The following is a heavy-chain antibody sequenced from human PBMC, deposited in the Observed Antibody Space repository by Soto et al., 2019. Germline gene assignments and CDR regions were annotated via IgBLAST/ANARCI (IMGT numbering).Heavy chain of an antibody. CDR2: IYESGYT. D-gene: IGHD5-18*01. CDR1: GASVSTGAYY. CDR3: VRAPRHTAMVYPWFDP. Sequence: PSETLSLTCTVSGASVSTGAYYWGWVRQRPGKGLEWVGYIYESGYTYYNTSLKSRLTISIDRSNNQFSLGLTSVTAADTAVYYCVRAPRHTAMVYPWFDPWGQGTLVTVSS. V-gene: IGHV4-31*03. J-gene: IGHJ5*02.